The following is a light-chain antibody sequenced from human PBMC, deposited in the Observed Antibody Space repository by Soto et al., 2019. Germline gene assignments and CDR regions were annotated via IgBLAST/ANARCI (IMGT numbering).Light chain of an antibody. Sequence: EIVLTQSPATVSFSPGERSTLSCVASQSVSSSYLAWYQQKPGQAPRLLIYGASSRATGIPDRFSGSGSGTDFTLTISRLEPEDFAVYYCQQYGSSGTLGQGTKVDIK. CDR2: GAS. V-gene: IGKV3-20*01. CDR3: QQYGSSGT. J-gene: IGKJ1*01. CDR1: QSVSSSY.